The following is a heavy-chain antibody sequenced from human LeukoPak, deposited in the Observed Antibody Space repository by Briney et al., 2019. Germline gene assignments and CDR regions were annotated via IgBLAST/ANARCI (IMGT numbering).Heavy chain of an antibody. CDR3: ARTQLDLDGFDI. J-gene: IGHJ3*02. CDR2: ISSSSYI. V-gene: IGHV3-21*01. D-gene: IGHD1-1*01. Sequence: GGSLRLSCAASGFTFSSYSMNWVRQAPGKGLEWVSSISSSSYIYYADSVKGRFTISRDNAKNSLYLQMNSLRAEDTAVYYCARTQLDLDGFDIWGQGTTVTVSS. CDR1: GFTFSSYS.